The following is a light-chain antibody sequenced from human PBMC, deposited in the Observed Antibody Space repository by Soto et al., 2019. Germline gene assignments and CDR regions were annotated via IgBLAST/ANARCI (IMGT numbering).Light chain of an antibody. CDR3: SSYTSSSTRV. Sequence: QSALTQPASVSGSPGQSITISCTGTSSDVGRYNHVSWYQQHPGKAPKLMIYEVSDRPSGVSNRFSGSKSGNTASLTISGLEAEDEGDYYCSSYTSSSTRVFGAGTKVTVL. CDR1: SSDVGRYNH. J-gene: IGLJ1*01. CDR2: EVS. V-gene: IGLV2-14*01.